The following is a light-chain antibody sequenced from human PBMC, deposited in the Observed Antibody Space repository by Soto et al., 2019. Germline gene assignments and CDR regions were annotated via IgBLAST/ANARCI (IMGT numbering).Light chain of an antibody. CDR2: GPS. Sequence: ELVLTQSPGTLSLSPGERATLSCRASQSVSSNYIAWYQQNPGQAPRLLIYGPSTRATGIPDRFSGSGSGTDLTLTISRLEPEDFAVYFCHQYGRSPPFAFGHGTKVEIK. J-gene: IGKJ2*01. V-gene: IGKV3-20*01. CDR3: HQYGRSPPFA. CDR1: QSVSSNY.